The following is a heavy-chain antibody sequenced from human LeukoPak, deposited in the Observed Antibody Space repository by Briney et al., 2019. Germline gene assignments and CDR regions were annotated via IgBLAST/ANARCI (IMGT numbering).Heavy chain of an antibody. J-gene: IGHJ6*03. CDR3: AKEVAAAGTNYYYYMDV. Sequence: PGGSLRLSCAASGFTFSSYGMHWVRQAPGKGLEWVAVIWYDGSNKYYADSVKGRFTISRDNSKNTLYLQMNSLRAEDTAVYYCAKEVAAAGTNYYYYMDVWGKGTTVTVSS. D-gene: IGHD6-13*01. CDR1: GFTFSSYG. V-gene: IGHV3-33*06. CDR2: IWYDGSNK.